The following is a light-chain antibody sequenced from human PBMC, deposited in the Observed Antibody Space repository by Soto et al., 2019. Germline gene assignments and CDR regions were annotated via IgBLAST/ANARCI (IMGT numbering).Light chain of an antibody. J-gene: IGKJ4*01. CDR3: QQYNNWPLT. V-gene: IGKV3-15*01. Sequence: EIVLTQSPATLSVSPGDRATLSCRASQSVRSDLAWLQQKPGQAPRLLIYDASTRATGIPARFRGSVSGTEFTLTISSLQSEDFAIYYCQQYNNWPLTFGGGTKVEIK. CDR1: QSVRSD. CDR2: DAS.